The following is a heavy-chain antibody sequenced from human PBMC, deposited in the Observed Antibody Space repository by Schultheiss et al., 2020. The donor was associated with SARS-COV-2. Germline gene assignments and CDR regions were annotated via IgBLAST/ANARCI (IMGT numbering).Heavy chain of an antibody. V-gene: IGHV4-59*01. J-gene: IGHJ6*02. CDR1: GGSISSYY. D-gene: IGHD2-15*01. CDR3: AAGYCSGGSCYPLYYYGMDV. CDR2: IYYSGST. Sequence: GSLRLSCTVSGGSISSYYWSWIRQPPGKGLEWIGYIYYSGSTNYNPSLKSRVTISVDTSKNQFSLKLSSVTAADTAVYYCAAGYCSGGSCYPLYYYGMDVWGQGTTVTVSS.